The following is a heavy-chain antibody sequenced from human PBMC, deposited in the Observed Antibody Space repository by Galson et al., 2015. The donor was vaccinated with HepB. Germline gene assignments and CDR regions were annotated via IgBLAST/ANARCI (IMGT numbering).Heavy chain of an antibody. Sequence: SLRLSCAASGFTFSSCDMNWVRQAPGKGLEWVSGIRYNGGSTYYADSVKGRFTISRVNSRNTVYLQMNSLRAEDTAIYYCAKPGERWLIRGAGMDVWGQGTTVTVSS. CDR3: AKPGERWLIRGAGMDV. CDR2: IRYNGGST. J-gene: IGHJ6*02. D-gene: IGHD6-19*01. CDR1: GFTFSSCD. V-gene: IGHV3-23*01.